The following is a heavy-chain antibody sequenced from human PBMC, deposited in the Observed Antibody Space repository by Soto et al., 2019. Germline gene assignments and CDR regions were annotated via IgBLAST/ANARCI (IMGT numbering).Heavy chain of an antibody. Sequence: EVQLLESGGGLVQPGGSLRLSCAASGFTFATYAISWVRQAPGKGLEWASGIIYSGGSTYYADYVKGRFTFSRDNSDNTLYLHMSGLRAEDTAVYNCAKLSGKYYSRGYHYYDDFWGQGTLVTVSS. V-gene: IGHV3-23*01. J-gene: IGHJ4*02. D-gene: IGHD3-22*01. CDR1: GFTFATYA. CDR2: IIYSGGST. CDR3: AKLSGKYYSRGYHYYDDF.